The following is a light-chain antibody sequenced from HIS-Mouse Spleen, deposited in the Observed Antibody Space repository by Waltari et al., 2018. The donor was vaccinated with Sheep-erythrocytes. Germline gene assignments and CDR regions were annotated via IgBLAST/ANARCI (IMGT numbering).Light chain of an antibody. J-gene: IGLJ3*02. V-gene: IGLV2-23*01. CDR3: CSYAGSSTPWV. Sequence: QSALTQPASVSGSPGQSITISCTGTSSDVGSYNLVSWYQQHPGKAPKRMLYEGSKRPSGVSNRFSGSTSGNTASLTISGLQAEDEADYYCCSYAGSSTPWVFGGGTKLTVL. CDR2: EGS. CDR1: SSDVGSYNL.